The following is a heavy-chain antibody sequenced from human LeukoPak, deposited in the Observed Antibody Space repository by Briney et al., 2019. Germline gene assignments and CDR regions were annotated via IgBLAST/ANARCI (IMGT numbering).Heavy chain of an antibody. CDR3: ARMGSSWGWYNWFDP. J-gene: IGHJ5*02. CDR2: INAGNGNT. CDR1: GYTFTSYA. D-gene: IGHD6-13*01. V-gene: IGHV1-3*01. Sequence: AASVKVSCKASGYTFTSYAMHWVRQAPGQRLEWMGWINAGNGNTKYSQKFQGRVTITRDTSASTAYMELSSLRSEGTAVYYCARMGSSWGWYNWFDPWGQGTLVTVSS.